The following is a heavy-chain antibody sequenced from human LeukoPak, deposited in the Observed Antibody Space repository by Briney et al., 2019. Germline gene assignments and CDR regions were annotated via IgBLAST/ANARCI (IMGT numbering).Heavy chain of an antibody. CDR2: ISHTGNT. V-gene: IGHV4-34*01. J-gene: IGHJ4*02. CDR3: ARGPGHSFKY. Sequence: GSLRLSCAASGFTFSSYAMSWVRQAPGKGLEWLGEISHTGNTHYNPSLKSRVTVSVDISADMSTTRVSLNLKSVTAADTAIYYCARGPGHSFKYWGQGTRVTVSS. D-gene: IGHD1-1*01. CDR1: GFTFSSYA.